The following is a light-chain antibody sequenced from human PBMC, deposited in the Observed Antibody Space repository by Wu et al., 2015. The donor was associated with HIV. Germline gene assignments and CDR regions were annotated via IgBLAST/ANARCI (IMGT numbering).Light chain of an antibody. Sequence: DIQMTQSPSSLSASVGDRVTISCRASQSISTYLNWYQQRPGKAPNLLIYAASNLQSGAPSRFSGSGSGTDFTLTINSLQPEDFATYYCQQSYSIRALSYGGGTKVEIK. V-gene: IGKV1-39*01. CDR2: AAS. J-gene: IGKJ4*01. CDR1: QSISTY. CDR3: QQSYSIRALS.